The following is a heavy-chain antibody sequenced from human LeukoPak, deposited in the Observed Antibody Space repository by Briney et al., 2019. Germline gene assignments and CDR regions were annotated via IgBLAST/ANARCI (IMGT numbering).Heavy chain of an antibody. J-gene: IGHJ4*02. CDR3: ARGYGGNSPCYFDS. CDR2: IYYSGSS. Sequence: PSETLSLTCTVSGGSINSYYWSWIRQPPGKGLEWIGYIYYSGSSNYDSSLKSRVTISVDTSKNHFSLNLRSVTAADTAVYYCARGYGGNSPCYFDSWGQGTLVAVSS. CDR1: GGSINSYY. D-gene: IGHD4-23*01. V-gene: IGHV4-59*08.